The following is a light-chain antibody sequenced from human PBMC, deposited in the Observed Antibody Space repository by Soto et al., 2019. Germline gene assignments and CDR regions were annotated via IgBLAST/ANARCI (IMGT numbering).Light chain of an antibody. J-gene: IGKJ4*01. V-gene: IGKV2-28*01. CDR2: LCS. Sequence: DILRTQSPLSLPVTPGEPASISCRSSQSLLHSNGYNYLDWYLQKPGQSPQLLIYLCSNRASGVPDSFSGSGSGTDFTLKISRVEAEEGGGYYCMQALQTPLTFGSGTKGDI. CDR1: QSLLHSNGYNY. CDR3: MQALQTPLT.